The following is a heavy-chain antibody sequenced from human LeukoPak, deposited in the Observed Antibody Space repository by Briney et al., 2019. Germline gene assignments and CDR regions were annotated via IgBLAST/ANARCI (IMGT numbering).Heavy chain of an antibody. J-gene: IGHJ4*02. CDR1: GFTFSSYG. V-gene: IGHV3-30*18. Sequence: GGSLRLSCAASGFTFSSYGMHRVRQAPGKGLEWVAVVSYDGSDKYYADSVKGRFTISRENSKNMLYLQMNSLRADDTAVYHCAKDRYSGSYLQKGPCAHWGQGTLVTVSS. CDR3: AKDRYSGSYLQKGPCAH. D-gene: IGHD1-26*01. CDR2: VSYDGSDK.